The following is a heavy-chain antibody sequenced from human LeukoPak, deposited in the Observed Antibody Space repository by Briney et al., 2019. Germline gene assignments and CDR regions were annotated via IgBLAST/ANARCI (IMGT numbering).Heavy chain of an antibody. Sequence: SETLSLTCAVYGGSFSGYYWIWTRQPPGKGLEWIGEINHSGSTNYNPSLKSRVTISVDTSKNQFSLKLSSVTAADTAVYYCARDSSGSYYFDYWGQGTLVTVSS. J-gene: IGHJ4*02. CDR1: GGSFSGYY. D-gene: IGHD3-22*01. CDR2: INHSGST. V-gene: IGHV4-34*01. CDR3: ARDSSGSYYFDY.